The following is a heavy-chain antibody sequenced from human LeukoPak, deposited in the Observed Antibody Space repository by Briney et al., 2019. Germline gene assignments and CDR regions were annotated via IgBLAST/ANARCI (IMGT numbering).Heavy chain of an antibody. CDR2: MNPNSGNT. CDR3: ARALRLPYYYYGMDV. D-gene: IGHD5-12*01. Sequence: ASVKVSCKASGYTFTSYDINWVRQAPGQGLEWMGWMNPNSGNTGYAQKFQGRVTMTRNTSISTAYMELSSLRSEDTAVYYCARALRLPYYYYGMDVWGQGTTVTVSS. J-gene: IGHJ6*02. CDR1: GYTFTSYD. V-gene: IGHV1-8*01.